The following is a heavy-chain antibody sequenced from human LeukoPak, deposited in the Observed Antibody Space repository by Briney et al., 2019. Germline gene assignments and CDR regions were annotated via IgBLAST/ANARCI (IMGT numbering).Heavy chain of an antibody. Sequence: PSDTLSLTCSVSGGSINGYYWSWIRHPPGKGLEWIAYVRDNGENNYNPSLKSRVAISVDTANNQISLRLNFVTAADTAIYYCARQPINTAAFDIWGLGTMVTVSS. V-gene: IGHV4-59*08. J-gene: IGHJ3*02. D-gene: IGHD5-18*01. CDR1: GGSINGYY. CDR3: ARQPINTAAFDI. CDR2: VRDNGEN.